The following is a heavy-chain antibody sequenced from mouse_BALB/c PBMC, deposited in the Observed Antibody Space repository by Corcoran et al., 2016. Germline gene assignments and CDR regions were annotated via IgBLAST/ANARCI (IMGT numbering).Heavy chain of an antibody. Sequence: EVQLQQSGPELVKPGASVKMSCKASGYTFTSYVMHWVKQKPGQGLEWIGYINPYNDGTKYNEKFKGKATLTSDKSSSTAYMELSSLTSEYSEVYYFARDGNYVREYFDYWGQGTTLTVSS. J-gene: IGHJ2*01. V-gene: IGHV1S136*01. CDR1: GYTFTSYV. CDR3: ARDGNYVREYFDY. D-gene: IGHD2-1*01. CDR2: INPYNDGT.